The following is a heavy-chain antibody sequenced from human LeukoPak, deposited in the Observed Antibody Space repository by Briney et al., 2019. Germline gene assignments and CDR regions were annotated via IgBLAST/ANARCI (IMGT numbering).Heavy chain of an antibody. J-gene: IGHJ6*03. Sequence: SETLSLTFAVYGGSFSGYYWSWIRQPPGKGLEWIGEINHSGSTNYNPSLKSRVTISVDTSKNQFSLKLSSVTAADTAVYYCARETSQKGAHYMDVWGKGTTVTISS. CDR2: INHSGST. CDR3: ARETSQKGAHYMDV. V-gene: IGHV4-34*01. CDR1: GGSFSGYY. D-gene: IGHD3-16*01.